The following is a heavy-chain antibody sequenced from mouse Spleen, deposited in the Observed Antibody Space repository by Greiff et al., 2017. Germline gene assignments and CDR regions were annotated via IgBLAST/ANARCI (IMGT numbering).Heavy chain of an antibody. CDR2: INPSSGYT. J-gene: IGHJ4*01. CDR3: AWRTVYALDY. V-gene: IGHV1-7*01. CDR1: GYTFTSYW. Sequence: QVQLQQSGAELAKPGASVKLSCTASGYTFTSYWMHWVRQRPGQGLEWIGYINPSSGYTKYNQKFKDKATLTADKSSSTAYMQLSSLTYEDSAVYFCAWRTVYALDYWGQGTSVTGSS.